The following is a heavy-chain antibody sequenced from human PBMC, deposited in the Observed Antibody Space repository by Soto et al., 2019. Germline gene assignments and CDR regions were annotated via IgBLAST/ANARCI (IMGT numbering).Heavy chain of an antibody. J-gene: IGHJ5*01. CDR1: GFSSSSYV. V-gene: IGHV3-23*01. CDR3: AKGWLDF. Sequence: EAQLLDSGGGLVQPGGSLRLSCAASGFSSSSYVMGWVRQTPGKGLEWVSGIGGGGGRTYYADSVQGRFTISRDNSKNTLYLQRNSLRAEDTAVYYCAKGWLDFWGQGTLVTVSS. CDR2: IGGGGGRT.